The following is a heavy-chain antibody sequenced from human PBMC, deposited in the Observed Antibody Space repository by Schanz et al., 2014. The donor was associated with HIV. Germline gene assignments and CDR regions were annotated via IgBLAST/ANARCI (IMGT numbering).Heavy chain of an antibody. V-gene: IGHV3-23*04. Sequence: VQLVESGGGVVQPGRSLRLSCAASGFTFTNHALSWVRQAPGRGLEWVSTVIGSGVRTIYADSVKGRFTISRDNSKNTLSLHMNSLRVEDTAVYYCAKAKGSYSATTFYFDFWGQGTLVTVSP. J-gene: IGHJ4*02. D-gene: IGHD1-26*01. CDR2: VIGSGVRT. CDR3: AKAKGSYSATTFYFDF. CDR1: GFTFTNHA.